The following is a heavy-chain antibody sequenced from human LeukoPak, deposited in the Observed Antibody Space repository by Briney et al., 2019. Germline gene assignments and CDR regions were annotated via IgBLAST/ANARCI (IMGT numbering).Heavy chain of an antibody. Sequence: GRSLRLSCAASGFTFSSYGVHWVRQAPGKGLEWVAVISYDGSNKYYADSVKGRFTISRDNSKNTLYLQMNSLRAEDTAVYYCAKLIDYGGNSVSYWGQGTLVTVSS. D-gene: IGHD4-23*01. CDR2: ISYDGSNK. V-gene: IGHV3-30*18. CDR1: GFTFSSYG. J-gene: IGHJ4*02. CDR3: AKLIDYGGNSVSY.